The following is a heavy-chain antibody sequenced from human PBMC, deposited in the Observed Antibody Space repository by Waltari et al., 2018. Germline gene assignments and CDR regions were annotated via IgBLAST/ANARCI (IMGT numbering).Heavy chain of an antibody. V-gene: IGHV2-26*01. CDR1: GFSLINDRMG. J-gene: IGHJ5*02. CDR2: IFSNAEK. Sequence: QVTLKESGPVLVKPTETLTLTCSVSGFSLINDRMGVSWIRQPPGKALEWLAHIFSNAEKLYSTSLKTRLATSKDSSKGQVVLAMTDMDPVDTATYCCARIRGTMVRGELPDRWGQGTLVTVSS. D-gene: IGHD3-10*01. CDR3: ARIRGTMVRGELPDR.